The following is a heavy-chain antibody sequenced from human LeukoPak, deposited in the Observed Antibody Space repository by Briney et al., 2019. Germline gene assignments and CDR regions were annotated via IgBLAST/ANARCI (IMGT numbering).Heavy chain of an antibody. CDR2: SYYSGST. CDR1: GGSISSYY. J-gene: IGHJ6*03. Sequence: SETLSLTCTVSGGSISSYYWSWIRQPGGKGLEGIGYSYYSGSTNYNPSLKSRVTISVETSKNQFSLKPSSVPDADTAVYYCPRELGYCRSTSCYKAPDSYYYYMDVWGKGTTVTVSS. CDR3: PRELGYCRSTSCYKAPDSYYYYMDV. V-gene: IGHV4-59*01. D-gene: IGHD2-2*01.